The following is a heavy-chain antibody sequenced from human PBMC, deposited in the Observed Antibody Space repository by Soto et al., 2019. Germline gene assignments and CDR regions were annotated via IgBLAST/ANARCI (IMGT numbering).Heavy chain of an antibody. CDR1: GGSLSGYY. J-gene: IGHJ4*02. CDR2: FYSSGSP. D-gene: IGHD3-22*01. Sequence: SETLSLTCTVSGGSLSGYYWSWIRQPPGKGLEWIGDFYSSGSPHHNPSLKNRVSISEDRSKNEFSLKLSSVTAADTAIYYCAREFYYDSSGIGFDSWGQGTPVTVSS. CDR3: AREFYYDSSGIGFDS. V-gene: IGHV4-59*01.